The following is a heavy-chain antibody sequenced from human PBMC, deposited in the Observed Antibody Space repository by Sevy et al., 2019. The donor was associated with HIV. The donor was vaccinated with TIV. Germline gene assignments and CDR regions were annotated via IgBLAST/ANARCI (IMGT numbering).Heavy chain of an antibody. Sequence: SETLSLTCTVSGGSISSSENYWGWIRQPPGKGLDWIASSYYSGSTYYNPSLKSRVTISVDTSKNQFSLKLRSVTAADTAVYYCARRRVEDYYGSGTPPLVNGPFDIWGQGTMVTVSS. D-gene: IGHD3-10*01. CDR2: SYYSGST. J-gene: IGHJ3*02. CDR1: GGSISSSENY. V-gene: IGHV4-39*01. CDR3: ARRRVEDYYGSGTPPLVNGPFDI.